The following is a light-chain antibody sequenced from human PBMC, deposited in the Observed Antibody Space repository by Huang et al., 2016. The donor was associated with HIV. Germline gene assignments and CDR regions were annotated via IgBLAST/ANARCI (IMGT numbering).Light chain of an antibody. Sequence: DIQMTQTPSAMSASVGDRVTITCRASQDIATSLAWFQQKPGKVPRPLIYGTSTLRIGVPSRFSDSGSGTEFTLTISSLQPEDFATYYCLQHNTYPWMFGQGTKVEVK. J-gene: IGKJ1*01. CDR2: GTS. V-gene: IGKV1-17*03. CDR3: LQHNTYPWM. CDR1: QDIATS.